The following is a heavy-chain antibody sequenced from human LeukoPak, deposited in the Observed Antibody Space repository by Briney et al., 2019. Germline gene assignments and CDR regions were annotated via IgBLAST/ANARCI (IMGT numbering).Heavy chain of an antibody. Sequence: GESPRISCKGSGYSFTSYWISWVRQMPGKGLEWMGRIDPSDSYTNYSPSFQGHVTFSADKSISTAYLQWSSLKASDTAMYYCARHTRWDLPHGMDVWGKGTTVTVSS. CDR3: ARHTRWDLPHGMDV. V-gene: IGHV5-10-1*01. CDR2: IDPSDSYT. J-gene: IGHJ6*04. D-gene: IGHD1-26*01. CDR1: GYSFTSYW.